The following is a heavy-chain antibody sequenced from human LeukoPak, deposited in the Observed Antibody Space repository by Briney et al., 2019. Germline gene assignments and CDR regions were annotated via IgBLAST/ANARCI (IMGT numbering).Heavy chain of an antibody. CDR1: GGSFSGYY. J-gene: IGHJ3*02. D-gene: IGHD3-9*01. V-gene: IGHV4-34*01. CDR2: INHSGST. Sequence: SETLSLTCAVYGGSFSGYYWSWIRQPPGKGLEWIGEINHSGSTNYNPSLKSRVTISVDTSKNQFSLKLSSVTAADTAVYYCARTPLRYFDWLLSGAFDIWGQGTMVTVSS. CDR3: ARTPLRYFDWLLSGAFDI.